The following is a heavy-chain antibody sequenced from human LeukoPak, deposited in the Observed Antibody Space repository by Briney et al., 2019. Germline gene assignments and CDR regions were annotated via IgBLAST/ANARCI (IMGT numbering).Heavy chain of an antibody. CDR2: IKEDGSEK. J-gene: IGHJ4*02. CDR1: GFSFNRDW. Sequence: GGSLRLSCAASGFSFNRDWTAWVRQAPGKGLEWVANIKEDGSEKNYVDSVKGRFTISRDNAVNSVYLQMNDLRAEDTGVYYCATKEPSTSGWSYWGQGTLVTVSS. CDR3: ATKEPSTSGWSY. V-gene: IGHV3-7*01. D-gene: IGHD6-19*01.